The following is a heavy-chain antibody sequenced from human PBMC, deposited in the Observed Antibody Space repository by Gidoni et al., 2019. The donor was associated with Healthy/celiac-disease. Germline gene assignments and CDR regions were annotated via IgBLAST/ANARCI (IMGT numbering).Heavy chain of an antibody. CDR1: GGSVSRGSDY. Sequence: QVQLQESGPGLVKPSETLSLTCTVSGGSVSRGSDYWSWRRHPPGKGLEWIGYIYYSGSTNYNPSLKRRVTIAVDTSKNQCSLKLSAVTAADTAVYYCARDSVTMVRGVITNWFDPWGQGTLVTVSS. CDR2: IYYSGST. J-gene: IGHJ5*02. D-gene: IGHD3-10*01. CDR3: ARDSVTMVRGVITNWFDP. V-gene: IGHV4-61*01.